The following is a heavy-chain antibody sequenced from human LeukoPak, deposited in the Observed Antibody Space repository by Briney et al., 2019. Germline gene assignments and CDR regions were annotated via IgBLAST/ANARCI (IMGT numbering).Heavy chain of an antibody. Sequence: GGSLRLSCAASRFIFSNYGMHWVRQAPGKGLEWVSVIYSGGSTYYADSVKGRFTISRDNSKNTLYLQMNSLRAEDTAVYYCASLYGDGRPYYFDYWGQGTLVTVSS. J-gene: IGHJ4*02. CDR1: RFIFSNYG. D-gene: IGHD4-17*01. V-gene: IGHV3-NL1*01. CDR2: IYSGGST. CDR3: ASLYGDGRPYYFDY.